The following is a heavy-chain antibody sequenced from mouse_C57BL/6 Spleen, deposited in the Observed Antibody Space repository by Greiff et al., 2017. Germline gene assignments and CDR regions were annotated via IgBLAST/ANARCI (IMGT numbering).Heavy chain of an antibody. Sequence: QVQLQQPGAELVKPGASVKLSCKASGYTFTSYWMQWVKQRPGQGLEWIGEIDPSDSYTNYNQKFKGKATLTVDTSSSTAYMQLSSLTSENSAGYYCARRTTVVYFDYWGQGTTLTVSS. CDR2: IDPSDSYT. CDR3: ARRTTVVYFDY. J-gene: IGHJ2*01. CDR1: GYTFTSYW. V-gene: IGHV1-50*01. D-gene: IGHD1-1*01.